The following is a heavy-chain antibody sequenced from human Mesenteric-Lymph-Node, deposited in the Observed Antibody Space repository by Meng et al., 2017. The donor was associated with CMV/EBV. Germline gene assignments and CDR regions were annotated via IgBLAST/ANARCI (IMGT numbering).Heavy chain of an antibody. Sequence: VSCKSSVYTFIRYNMHWVRQAPGQGLAWMGLINPSGGSTSYTQKFQGRVTMTRNTSTSTVYMELSSLKSEDTAVYYCAILGIAAAVPWGQGTLVTVSS. V-gene: IGHV1-46*01. D-gene: IGHD6-13*01. CDR2: INPSGGST. CDR3: AILGIAAAVP. CDR1: VYTFIRYN. J-gene: IGHJ5*02.